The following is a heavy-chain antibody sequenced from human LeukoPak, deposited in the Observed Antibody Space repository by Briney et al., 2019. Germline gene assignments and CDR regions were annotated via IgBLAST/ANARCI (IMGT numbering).Heavy chain of an antibody. J-gene: IGHJ4*02. V-gene: IGHV4-30-4*01. D-gene: IGHD6-13*01. CDR1: GGSLSSGDYY. Sequence: SETLSLTCTVSGGSLSSGDYYWSWIRQPPGTGLEWIGYIYYSGSTYYNPSLKSRVTISVDTSKNQFSLKLSSVTAADTAVYYCAIHSSSWYYFDYWGQGTLVTVSS. CDR3: AIHSSSWYYFDY. CDR2: IYYSGST.